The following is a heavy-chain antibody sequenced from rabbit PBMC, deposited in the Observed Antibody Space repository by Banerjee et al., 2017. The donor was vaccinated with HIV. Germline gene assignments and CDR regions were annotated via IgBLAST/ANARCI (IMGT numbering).Heavy chain of an antibody. CDR2: IYTNRETT. CDR1: GFDFSSYYY. CDR3: ARNLMHSDGM. V-gene: IGHV1S43*01. D-gene: IGHD6-1*01. J-gene: IGHJ4*01. Sequence: QEQLVESGGGLVKPGASLTLTCKASGFDFSSYYYMCWVRQAPGRGLEWIACIYTNRETTWYASWAKGRFTITRSTSLNTVTLQMTSLTAADTATYFCARNLMHSDGMWGPGTLVTVS.